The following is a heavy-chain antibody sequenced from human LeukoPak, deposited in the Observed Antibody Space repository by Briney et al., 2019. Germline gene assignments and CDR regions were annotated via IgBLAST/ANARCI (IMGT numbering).Heavy chain of an antibody. V-gene: IGHV4-34*01. D-gene: IGHD6-13*01. CDR3: ASRTGYRSSWYWLDP. J-gene: IGHJ5*02. Sequence: SRVTISVDTSKNQFSLKLNSVTAADTAVYYCASRTGYRSSWYWLDPWGQGTLVTVSS.